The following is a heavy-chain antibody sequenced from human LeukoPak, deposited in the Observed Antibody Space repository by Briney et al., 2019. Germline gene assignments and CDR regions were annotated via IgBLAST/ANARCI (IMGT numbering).Heavy chain of an antibody. CDR1: GFTFSSYA. CDR2: IRYDGSETYDGSDE. CDR3: AGDFDY. V-gene: IGHV3-30*04. Sequence: PGGSLRLSCAASGFTFSSYAMSWVRQAPGKGLEWVAYIRYDGSETYDGSDEYYADSVKGRFTISRDNFNNILYLQMNSLRLEDTAVYYCAGDFDYWGQGTLVTVSS. J-gene: IGHJ4*02.